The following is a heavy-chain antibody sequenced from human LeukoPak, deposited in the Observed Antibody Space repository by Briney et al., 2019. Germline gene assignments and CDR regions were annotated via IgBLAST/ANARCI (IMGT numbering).Heavy chain of an antibody. CDR1: GGSISSYY. Sequence: PSETLSLTCTVSGGSISSYYWSWIRQPPGKGLEWIGYIYYSGSTNYNPSLKSRVTISVDTSKNQFSLKLNSVTAADTAVYYCARGRSGWPYWFDYWGQGTLVTVSS. CDR2: IYYSGST. D-gene: IGHD6-19*01. J-gene: IGHJ4*02. CDR3: ARGRSGWPYWFDY. V-gene: IGHV4-59*01.